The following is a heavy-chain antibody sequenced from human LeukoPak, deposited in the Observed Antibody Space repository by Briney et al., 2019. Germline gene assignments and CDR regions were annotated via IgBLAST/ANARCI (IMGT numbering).Heavy chain of an antibody. Sequence: ASVKVSCKASGYTFTCYYMHWVRQAPGKGLEGMGWINPNSGGTNYAKKFQGRVTITRDTSNSTAYMELSRLRSDDTAVYYCARVKSPSYGYSVFDYWGQGTLVTVSS. J-gene: IGHJ4*02. CDR2: INPNSGGT. D-gene: IGHD5-18*01. CDR3: ARVKSPSYGYSVFDY. V-gene: IGHV1-2*02. CDR1: GYTFTCYY.